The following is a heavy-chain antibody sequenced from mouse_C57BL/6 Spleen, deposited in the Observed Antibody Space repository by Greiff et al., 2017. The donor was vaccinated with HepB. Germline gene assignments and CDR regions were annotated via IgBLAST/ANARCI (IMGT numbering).Heavy chain of an antibody. CDR1: GFNIKDYY. J-gene: IGHJ3*01. D-gene: IGHD1-1*01. CDR2: IDPEDGET. V-gene: IGHV14-2*01. Sequence: EVKLVESGAELVKPGASVKLSCTASGFNIKDYYMHWVKQRTEQGLEWIGRIDPEDGETKYAPKFQGKATITADTSSNTAYLQLSSLTSEDTAVYYCASYYCGSSFPWFAYWGQGTLVTVSA. CDR3: ASYYCGSSFPWFAY.